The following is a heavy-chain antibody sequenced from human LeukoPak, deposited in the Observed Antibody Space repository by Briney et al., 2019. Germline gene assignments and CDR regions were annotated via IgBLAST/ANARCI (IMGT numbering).Heavy chain of an antibody. J-gene: IGHJ3*02. Sequence: ASVKVSCKASGGTFSSYAISWVRQAPGQGLEWMGRIIPIFGTANYAQKFQGRVTITTDESTSTAYMELSSLRSEDTAVYYCAREWSDAFDIWGQGTMVTVSS. CDR1: GGTFSSYA. V-gene: IGHV1-69*05. CDR3: AREWSDAFDI. D-gene: IGHD2-8*01. CDR2: IIPIFGTA.